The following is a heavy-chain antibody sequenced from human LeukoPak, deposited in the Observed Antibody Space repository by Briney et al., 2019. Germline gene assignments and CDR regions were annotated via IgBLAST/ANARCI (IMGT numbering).Heavy chain of an antibody. CDR1: RFTFSNCW. CDR2: INSDGSST. V-gene: IGHV3-74*01. J-gene: IGHJ4*02. Sequence: PGGSPRLSCAASRFTFSNCWMHWVRQAPGKGLVWVSRINSDGSSTTYADSVKGRFTISRDNAKNTLYLQMNSLRAEDTAVYYCARDGYGSGPDIDYWGQGTLVTVSS. D-gene: IGHD3-10*01. CDR3: ARDGYGSGPDIDY.